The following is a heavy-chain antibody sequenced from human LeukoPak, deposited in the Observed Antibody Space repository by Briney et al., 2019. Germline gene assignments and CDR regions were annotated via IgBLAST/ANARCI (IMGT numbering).Heavy chain of an antibody. D-gene: IGHD6-19*01. V-gene: IGHV4-59*01. CDR3: CSGWSRTNFDY. Sequence: PSETLSLTCTVSGGSISSYYWSWIRQPPGKGLEWIGSIYYSGSTNYNPSLKSRVTISVDTSKNQFSLKLSSVTAADTAVYYCCSGWSRTNFDYWGQGTLVTVSS. CDR2: IYYSGST. CDR1: GGSISSYY. J-gene: IGHJ4*02.